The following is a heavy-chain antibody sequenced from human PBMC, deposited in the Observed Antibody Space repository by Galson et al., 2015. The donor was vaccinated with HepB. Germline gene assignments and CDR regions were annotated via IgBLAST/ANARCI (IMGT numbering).Heavy chain of an antibody. CDR3: ATEGRYSSSWYMDY. J-gene: IGHJ4*02. V-gene: IGHV1-24*01. Sequence: SVKVSCKVSGYTLTELSMHWVRQAPGKGLEWMGGFDPEDGETIYAQKFQGRVTMTEDTSTDTAYMELSSLRSVDTAVYYCATEGRYSSSWYMDYWGQGTLVTVSS. CDR2: FDPEDGET. D-gene: IGHD6-13*01. CDR1: GYTLTELS.